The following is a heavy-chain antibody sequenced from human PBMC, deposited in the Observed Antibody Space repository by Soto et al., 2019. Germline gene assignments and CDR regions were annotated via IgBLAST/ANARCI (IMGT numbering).Heavy chain of an antibody. V-gene: IGHV4-4*02. J-gene: IGHJ1*01. CDR2: IYHSGST. D-gene: IGHD3-22*01. CDR3: ARVAGYDSSGYYSEYFQH. CDR1: GGSISSSNW. Sequence: SETLSLTCAVSGGSISSSNWWSWVRQPPGKGLEWIGEIYHSGSTNYNPSLKSRVTISVDESKNQFSLKLSSVTAADTAVYYCARVAGYDSSGYYSEYFQHWGQGTLVT.